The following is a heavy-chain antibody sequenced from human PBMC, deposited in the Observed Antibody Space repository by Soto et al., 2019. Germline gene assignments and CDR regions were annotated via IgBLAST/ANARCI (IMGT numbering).Heavy chain of an antibody. V-gene: IGHV4-31*03. D-gene: IGHD3-9*01. CDR2: IYYSGST. CDR3: ARGGNHYDILTGYSPVDYYFDY. Sequence: SETLSLTCTVSGGSISSGGYYWSWIRQHPGKGLEWIGYIYYSGSTYYNPSLKSRVTISVDTSKNQFSLKLSSVTAADTAVYYCARGGNHYDILTGYSPVDYYFDYWGQGTLVTVSS. J-gene: IGHJ4*02. CDR1: GGSISSGGYY.